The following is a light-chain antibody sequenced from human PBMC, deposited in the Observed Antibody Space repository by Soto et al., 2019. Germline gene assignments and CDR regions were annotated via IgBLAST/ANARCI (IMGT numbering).Light chain of an antibody. CDR1: HSLLHSNGYNY. Sequence: DIVMTQSPLSLPVTPGEPASISCRSSHSLLHSNGYNYLDSYLQKPGQSPQLLIYLGSNRASGVPYRFSGSGSGTDFTLNSSRVEAEDVGVYYCMQSLQTPLTFGGGTKVEFK. V-gene: IGKV2-28*01. CDR2: LGS. J-gene: IGKJ4*01. CDR3: MQSLQTPLT.